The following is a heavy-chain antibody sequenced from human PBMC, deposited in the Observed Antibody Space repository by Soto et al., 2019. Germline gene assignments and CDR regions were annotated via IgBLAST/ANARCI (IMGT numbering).Heavy chain of an antibody. CDR2: ISAYNGNT. CDR1: FTSYG. Sequence: FTSYGISWVRQAPGQGLEWMGWISAYNGNTNYAQKLQGRVTMTTDTSTSTAYMELRSLRSDDTAVYYCARGVSTAGSYYDYVWGSYRYTSRAFDIWGQGTMVTVSS. V-gene: IGHV1-18*04. CDR3: ARGVSTAGSYYDYVWGSYRYTSRAFDI. J-gene: IGHJ3*02. D-gene: IGHD3-16*02.